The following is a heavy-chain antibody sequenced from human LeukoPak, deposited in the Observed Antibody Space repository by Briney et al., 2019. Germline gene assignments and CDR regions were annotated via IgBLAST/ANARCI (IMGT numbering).Heavy chain of an antibody. CDR2: IKEDGSEK. V-gene: IGHV3-7*05. CDR3: ARDSPGSSRFYHYYGLDV. J-gene: IGHJ6*02. Sequence: GGSLRLSCAASRFAFSTYWMGWVPQAPGEGLEWVVNIKEDGSEKYYVDSVKGRFTIYRDNAKNSLYLQMNRLRAEDTAVYYCARDSPGSSRFYHYYGLDVWGQGTTVTVSS. CDR1: RFAFSTYW. D-gene: IGHD6-6*01.